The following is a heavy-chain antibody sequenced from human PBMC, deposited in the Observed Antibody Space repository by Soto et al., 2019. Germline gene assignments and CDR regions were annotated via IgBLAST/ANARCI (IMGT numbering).Heavy chain of an antibody. Sequence: QVQLVQSGAEVKKPGSSVKVSCKASGGTFSSYAIIWVRQAPGQGLEWMGGIIPIFGTANYAQKFQGRVTITADESTSTAYMELSSLRSEDTAVYYCASWYYPPEYYYYGMDVWGQGTTVTVSS. J-gene: IGHJ6*02. CDR2: IIPIFGTA. CDR1: GGTFSSYA. D-gene: IGHD1-7*01. CDR3: ASWYYPPEYYYYGMDV. V-gene: IGHV1-69*01.